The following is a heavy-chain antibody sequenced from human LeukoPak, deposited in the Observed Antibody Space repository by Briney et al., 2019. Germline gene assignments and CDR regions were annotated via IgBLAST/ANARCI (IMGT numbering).Heavy chain of an antibody. D-gene: IGHD3-10*01. Sequence: GESLKISCKGSGYSFTSYWISWSRQMPGKGLEWMGRIDPSDSYTNYSPSFQGHVTISADKSISTAYLQWSSLKASDTAMYYCATLDYYGSGSYSYYYYGMHVWGQGTTVTVSS. J-gene: IGHJ6*02. CDR3: ATLDYYGSGSYSYYYYGMHV. CDR1: GYSFTSYW. CDR2: IDPSDSYT. V-gene: IGHV5-10-1*01.